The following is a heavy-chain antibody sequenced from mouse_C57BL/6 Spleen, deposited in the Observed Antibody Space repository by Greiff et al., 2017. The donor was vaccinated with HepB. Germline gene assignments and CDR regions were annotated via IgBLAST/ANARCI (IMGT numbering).Heavy chain of an antibody. CDR1: GYTFTSYW. CDR2: INPSNGGT. Sequence: QVQLQQPGTELVKPGASVKLSCKASGYTFTSYWMHWVKQRPGQGLEWIGNINPSNGGTNYNEKFKSKATLTLDKSSSTAYMQLSSLTSEDSAVSYYSRGGLPREYLDVWGTGTTVTVSS. V-gene: IGHV1-53*01. CDR3: SRGGLPREYLDV. J-gene: IGHJ1*03. D-gene: IGHD3-1*01.